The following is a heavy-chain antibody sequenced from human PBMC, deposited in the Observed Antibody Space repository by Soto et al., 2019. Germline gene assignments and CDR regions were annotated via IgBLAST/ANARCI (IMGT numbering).Heavy chain of an antibody. J-gene: IGHJ4*02. D-gene: IGHD3-22*01. CDR1: GFTLSSYA. Sequence: GGSLRLSCAASGFTLSSYAMSWVRQAPGKGLEWVSAISGSGGSTYYADSVKGRFTISRDNSKNTLYLQMNGLRAEDTAVYYCARDRSYYDSSGSYSPPYWGQGTLVTVSS. V-gene: IGHV3-23*01. CDR3: ARDRSYYDSSGSYSPPY. CDR2: ISGSGGST.